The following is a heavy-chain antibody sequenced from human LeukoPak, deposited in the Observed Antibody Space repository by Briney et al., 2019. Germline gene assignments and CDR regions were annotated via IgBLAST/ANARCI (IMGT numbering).Heavy chain of an antibody. J-gene: IGHJ4*02. CDR3: ARDRGGLDY. CDR1: GFTFSSYG. V-gene: IGHV3-33*01. Sequence: SGRSLRLSCAASGFTFSSYGIHWVRQAPGKGLEWVAVIWYDGSNKYYADSVKGRFTISRDNSKNTLYLQMNSLRAEDTAVYYCARDRGGLDYWGQGTLVTVSS. D-gene: IGHD4-23*01. CDR2: IWYDGSNK.